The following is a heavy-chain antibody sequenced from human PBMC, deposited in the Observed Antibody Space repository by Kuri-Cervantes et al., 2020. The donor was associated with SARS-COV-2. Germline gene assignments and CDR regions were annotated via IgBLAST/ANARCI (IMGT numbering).Heavy chain of an antibody. J-gene: IGHJ5*02. Sequence: SETLSLTCAVYGGSFSGYYWSWIRQPPGKGLEWIGEINHSGSTNYNPSLKSRVTISVDTSKNQFSLELSSVTAADTAVYYCARQYANVGAIGGNWFDPWGQGTLVTVSS. CDR1: GGSFSGYY. CDR2: INHSGST. V-gene: IGHV4-34*01. CDR3: ARQYANVGAIGGNWFDP. D-gene: IGHD1-26*01.